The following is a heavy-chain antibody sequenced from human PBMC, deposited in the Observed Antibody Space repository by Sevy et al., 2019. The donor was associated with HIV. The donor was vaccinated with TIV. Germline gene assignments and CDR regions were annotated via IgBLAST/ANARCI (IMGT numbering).Heavy chain of an antibody. CDR2: ISYDGSNK. Sequence: GGSLRLSCAASGFTFNSYAMHWVRQAPGKGLEWVAVISYDGSNKYYADSVKGRFTISRDNSKNTLYLQMNSLRAEDTAVYYCARDQHDYGGNLRSGWFDPWGQGTLVTVSS. CDR3: ARDQHDYGGNLRSGWFDP. J-gene: IGHJ5*02. CDR1: GFTFNSYA. D-gene: IGHD4-17*01. V-gene: IGHV3-30-3*01.